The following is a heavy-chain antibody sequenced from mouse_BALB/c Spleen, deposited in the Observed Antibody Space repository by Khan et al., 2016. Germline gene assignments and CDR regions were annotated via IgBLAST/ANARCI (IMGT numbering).Heavy chain of an antibody. CDR2: ISYSGNT. CDR1: GYSITSDYA. Sequence: EVKLLESGPGLVKPSQSLSLTCTVTGYSITSDYAWNWIRQFPGNKLEWMGYISYSGNTSYNPSLKSRISITRDTSKNQFFLQLNSVTTEDTATYYFARSDYYYAMDYWGQGTSVTVSS. V-gene: IGHV3-2*02. CDR3: ARSDYYYAMDY. J-gene: IGHJ4*01.